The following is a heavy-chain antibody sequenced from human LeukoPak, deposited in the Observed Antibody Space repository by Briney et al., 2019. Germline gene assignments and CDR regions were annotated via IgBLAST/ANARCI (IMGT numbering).Heavy chain of an antibody. Sequence: GGSLRLSCAASGFTFSSYCMHWVRQAPGKGLEWVSRIRGSGSATTYADFVKGRFTVSRDNAKNTLYLQMNSLRAGDTAVYFCARMGERGSGGGDCWGQGTLVTVSS. CDR1: GFTFSSYC. V-gene: IGHV3-74*03. CDR2: IRGSGSAT. D-gene: IGHD3-16*01. CDR3: ARMGERGSGGGDC. J-gene: IGHJ4*02.